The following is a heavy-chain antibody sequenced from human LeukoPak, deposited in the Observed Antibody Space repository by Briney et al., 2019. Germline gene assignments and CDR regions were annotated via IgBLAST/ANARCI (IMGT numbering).Heavy chain of an antibody. D-gene: IGHD4-17*01. CDR1: GGSISSYY. V-gene: IGHV4-59*01. CDR2: IYYSGST. Sequence: SETLSLTCTVSGGSISSYYWSWIRQPPGKGLEGIGYIYYSGSTNYDPSLKSRVTVSVDTSKNQFSLKLSSVTAADTAVYYCARANGDYDPLDYYYGMDVWGQGTTVTVSS. CDR3: ARANGDYDPLDYYYGMDV. J-gene: IGHJ6*02.